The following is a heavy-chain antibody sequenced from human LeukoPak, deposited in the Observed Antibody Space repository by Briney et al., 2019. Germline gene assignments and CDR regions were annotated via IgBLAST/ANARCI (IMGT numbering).Heavy chain of an antibody. CDR3: GRGHWGLDY. V-gene: IGHV3-21*01. J-gene: IGHJ4*02. D-gene: IGHD7-27*01. CDR2: ISGSGDST. CDR1: GFTFSSYG. Sequence: GGSLRLSCAGTGFTFSSYGMSWVRQAPGKGLEWVSTISGSGDSTYYADSVKGRFTTSRDNAKSSLYLQMNSLRAEDTAVYFCGRGHWGLDYWGQGALVTVSS.